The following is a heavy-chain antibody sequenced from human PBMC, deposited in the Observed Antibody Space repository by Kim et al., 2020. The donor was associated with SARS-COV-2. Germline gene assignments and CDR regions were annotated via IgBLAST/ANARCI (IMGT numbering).Heavy chain of an antibody. Sequence: YNPSLKSRVTISVDTSKNQFSLKLSSVTAADTAVYYCARVGGYGDYLSDYWGQGTLVTVSS. J-gene: IGHJ4*02. D-gene: IGHD4-17*01. CDR3: ARVGGYGDYLSDY. V-gene: IGHV4-31*02.